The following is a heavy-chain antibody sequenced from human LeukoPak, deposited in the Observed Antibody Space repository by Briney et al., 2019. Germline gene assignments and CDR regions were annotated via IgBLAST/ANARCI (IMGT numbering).Heavy chain of an antibody. Sequence: GGSLRLSCAASGFTFSNYWMTWVRQAPGKGLEWVAVISYDGSNKYYADSVKGRFTISRDNSKNTLYLQMNSLRAEDTAVYYCARGPAYGDRSDYLDYWGQGTLVTVSS. CDR1: GFTFSNYW. V-gene: IGHV3-30-3*01. CDR3: ARGPAYGDRSDYLDY. D-gene: IGHD4/OR15-4a*01. CDR2: ISYDGSNK. J-gene: IGHJ4*02.